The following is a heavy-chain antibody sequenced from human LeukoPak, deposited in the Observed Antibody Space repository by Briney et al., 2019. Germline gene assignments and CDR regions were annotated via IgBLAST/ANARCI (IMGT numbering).Heavy chain of an antibody. V-gene: IGHV4-34*01. D-gene: IGHD6-13*01. CDR1: GGSFSGYY. Sequence: PSETLSLTCAVYGGSFSGYYWSWIRQPPGKGLEWIGEINHSGSTNYNPSLKSRVTISVDTSKNQFSLKLSSVTAADTAVYYCARAGYSLNWFDPWGQGTLVTVSS. CDR2: INHSGST. CDR3: ARAGYSLNWFDP. J-gene: IGHJ5*02.